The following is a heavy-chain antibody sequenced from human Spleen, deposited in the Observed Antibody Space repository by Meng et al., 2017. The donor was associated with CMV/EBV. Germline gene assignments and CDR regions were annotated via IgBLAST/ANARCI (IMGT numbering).Heavy chain of an antibody. CDR3: ARDRKHYGERGWFDP. J-gene: IGHJ5*02. CDR2: IYYSGST. D-gene: IGHD4-17*01. V-gene: IGHV4-30-4*01. Sequence: QVQLQESGPGLVQPSQTLSLTCTVSGGSISSGDYDWSWIRQPPGKGLEWIGYIYYSGSTYSNASLKSRVTISIDRSKNQFSLKLSSVTAADTAVYYCARDRKHYGERGWFDPWGQGTLVTVSS. CDR1: GGSISSGDYD.